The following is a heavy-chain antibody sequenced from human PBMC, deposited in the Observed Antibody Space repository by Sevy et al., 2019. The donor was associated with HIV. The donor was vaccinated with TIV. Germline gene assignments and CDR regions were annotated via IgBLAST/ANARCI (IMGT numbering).Heavy chain of an antibody. J-gene: IGHJ4*02. Sequence: GGSLRLSCAASGFTFSKYSMSWVRQPPGKGLEWVSTLSFGCGEINYADSVKGRFTISRANSKSSVYLQMNNLRPEDTAVYYCAREWCTKPHDCWGQGTLVTVSS. CDR1: GFTFSKYS. CDR2: LSFGCGEI. V-gene: IGHV3-23*01. D-gene: IGHD2-8*01. CDR3: AREWCTKPHDC.